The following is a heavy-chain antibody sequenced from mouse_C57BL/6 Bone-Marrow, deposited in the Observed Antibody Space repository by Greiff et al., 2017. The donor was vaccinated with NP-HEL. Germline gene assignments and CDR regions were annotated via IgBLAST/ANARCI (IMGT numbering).Heavy chain of an antibody. V-gene: IGHV14-2*01. CDR3: ASKRWWGYFDV. CDR1: GFNIKDYY. D-gene: IGHD1-1*02. Sequence: DVQLVESGAELVKPGASVKLSCTASGFNIKDYYMHWVKQRTEQGLEWIGRIDPEDGETKYAPKFQGKATITADTSSNTAYLQLSSLTSEDTAVYYCASKRWWGYFDVWGTGTTVTVSS. CDR2: IDPEDGET. J-gene: IGHJ1*03.